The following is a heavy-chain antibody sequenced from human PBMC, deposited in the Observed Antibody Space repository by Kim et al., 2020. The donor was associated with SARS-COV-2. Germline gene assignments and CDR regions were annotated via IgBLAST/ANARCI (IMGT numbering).Heavy chain of an antibody. CDR2: ISYDGSNK. D-gene: IGHD3-3*01. J-gene: IGHJ6*02. CDR3: AKVHYDFWSGYPDYYYYGMDV. V-gene: IGHV3-30*18. CDR1: GFTFSSYG. Sequence: GGSLRLSCAASGFTFSSYGMHWVRQAPGKGLEWVAVISYDGSNKYYADSVKGRFTISRDNSKNTLYLQMNSLRAEDTAVYYCAKVHYDFWSGYPDYYYYGMDVWGQGTTVTVSS.